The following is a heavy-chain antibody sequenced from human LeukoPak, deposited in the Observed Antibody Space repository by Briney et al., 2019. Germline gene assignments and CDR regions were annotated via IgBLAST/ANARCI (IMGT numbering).Heavy chain of an antibody. CDR2: ISSSGSTI. Sequence: GGSLRLSYAASGFTFSSYEMNWVRQAPGKGLEWVSYISSSGSTIYYADSVKGRFTISRDNAKNSLYLQMNSLRAEDTAVYFCAELGVTMIGGVWGKGTTVTISS. CDR1: GFTFSSYE. CDR3: AELGVTMIGGV. D-gene: IGHD3-10*02. V-gene: IGHV3-48*03. J-gene: IGHJ6*04.